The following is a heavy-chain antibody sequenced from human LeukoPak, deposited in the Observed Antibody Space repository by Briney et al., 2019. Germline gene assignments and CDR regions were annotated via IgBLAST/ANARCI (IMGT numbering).Heavy chain of an antibody. D-gene: IGHD3-22*01. Sequence: ASVKVSCKASGFTFTSSAVQWVRQARGQRLEWIGWIVVGSGNTNYAQKFQERVTITRDMSTSTAYMELSSLRSEDTAVYYCAAGGDSSGYYPFDHWGQGTLVTVSS. CDR2: IVVGSGNT. V-gene: IGHV1-58*01. J-gene: IGHJ4*02. CDR3: AAGGDSSGYYPFDH. CDR1: GFTFTSSA.